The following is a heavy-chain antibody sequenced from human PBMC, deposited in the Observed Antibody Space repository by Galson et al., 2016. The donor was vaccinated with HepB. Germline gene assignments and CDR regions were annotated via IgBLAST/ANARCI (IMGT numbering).Heavy chain of an antibody. D-gene: IGHD3-16*01. Sequence: SLRLSCAASGFTLSDYGMHWVRQAPGKGLEWVAVIWHDGITENYVESVKGRFNISRDISNNTLFLQMSGLRADDTAVYYCARGYVRARYYFDYWGQGTLVAVSS. CDR1: GFTLSDYG. CDR3: ARGYVRARYYFDY. CDR2: IWHDGITE. J-gene: IGHJ4*02. V-gene: IGHV3-33*01.